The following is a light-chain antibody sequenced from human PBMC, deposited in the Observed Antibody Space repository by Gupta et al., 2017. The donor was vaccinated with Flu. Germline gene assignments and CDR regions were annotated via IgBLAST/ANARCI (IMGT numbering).Light chain of an antibody. Sequence: DIQLTPSPSSLSASVGERVTITCRASQSISGYLSWYQQKPGEAPKLLIYGASTLHSGVPSRFSGSGSGTDFTLTINILQPEDFATYICQQTFSTPYTFGQGTKLEI. CDR3: QQTFSTPYT. V-gene: IGKV1-39*01. J-gene: IGKJ2*01. CDR1: QSISGY. CDR2: GAS.